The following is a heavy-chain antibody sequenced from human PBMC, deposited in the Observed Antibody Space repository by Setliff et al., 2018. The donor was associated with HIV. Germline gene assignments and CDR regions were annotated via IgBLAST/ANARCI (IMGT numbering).Heavy chain of an antibody. J-gene: IGHJ4*02. Sequence: GASVKVSCKASGYTFTSYYMHWVRQAPGQGLEWMGIINPSGGSTSYAQKFQGRVTMTRDTSTSTVYMEVSSLRSEDTAVYYCARAPRLTMIRGVFDYWGQGTLVTVSS. CDR1: GYTFTSYY. D-gene: IGHD3-10*01. CDR3: ARAPRLTMIRGVFDY. CDR2: INPSGGST. V-gene: IGHV1-46*01.